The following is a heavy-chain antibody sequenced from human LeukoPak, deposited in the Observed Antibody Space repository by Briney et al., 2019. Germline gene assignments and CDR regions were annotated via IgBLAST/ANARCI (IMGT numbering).Heavy chain of an antibody. D-gene: IGHD3-9*01. CDR2: IYYSGST. J-gene: IGHJ4*02. CDR1: GGSISSYY. CDR3: ARASVVHSPYYDILTGYYRD. Sequence: PSETLSLTCTVSGGSISSYYWSWIRQPPGKGLEWIGYIYYSGSTNYNPSLKSRVTISVDTSKNQFSLKLSSVTAADTAVYYCARASVVHSPYYDILTGYYRDWGQGTLVTVSS. V-gene: IGHV4-59*01.